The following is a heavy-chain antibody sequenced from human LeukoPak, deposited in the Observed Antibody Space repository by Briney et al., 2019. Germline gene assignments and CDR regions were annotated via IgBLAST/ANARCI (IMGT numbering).Heavy chain of an antibody. CDR3: AKGVVTAAPPHH. CDR2: ISWNSGSK. D-gene: IGHD2-2*01. J-gene: IGHJ5*02. Sequence: HPAGSLRLSCAAPGFTFDDYDMHWVRQAPGKGLEWVSDISWNSGSKVYADSVKGRFTISRDNAKNSLYLQMNSLRAEDTALYYCAKGVVTAAPPHHWGQGTLVTVSS. V-gene: IGHV3-9*01. CDR1: GFTFDDYD.